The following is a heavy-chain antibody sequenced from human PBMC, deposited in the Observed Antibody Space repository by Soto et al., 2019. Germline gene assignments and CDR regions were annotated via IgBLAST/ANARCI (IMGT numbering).Heavy chain of an antibody. CDR2: IYYSGST. J-gene: IGHJ4*02. CDR3: ARGIGNYYFDY. CDR1: GGSIRSYY. Sequence: SETLCLTCTVSGGSIRSYYWSWIRQPPGKGLEWIGYIYYSGSTNYNPSLKSRVTISVDTSKNQFSLKLSSVTAADTAVYYCARGIGNYYFDYWGQGTLVTVSS. D-gene: IGHD4-4*01. V-gene: IGHV4-59*01.